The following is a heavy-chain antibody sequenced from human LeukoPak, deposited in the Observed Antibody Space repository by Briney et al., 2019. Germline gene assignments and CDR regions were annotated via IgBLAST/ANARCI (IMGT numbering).Heavy chain of an antibody. CDR3: ASSSWYGGFDY. V-gene: IGHV3-53*01. Sequence: SGGSLRLSCAASGFTVSNNHMNWVRQAPGKGLEWVSVIHSADTTYYADSVKGRFTISRDNSKNPLYLQMNSLRAEDTAVYYCASSSWYGGFDYWGQGTLVTVSS. CDR1: GFTVSNNH. D-gene: IGHD6-13*01. J-gene: IGHJ4*02. CDR2: IHSADTT.